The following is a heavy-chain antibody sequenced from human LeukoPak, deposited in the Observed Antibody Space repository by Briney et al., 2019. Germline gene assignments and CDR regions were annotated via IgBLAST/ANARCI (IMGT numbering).Heavy chain of an antibody. CDR1: GYSFTSYW. Sequence: GESLKISCKGSGYSFTSYWIGWVCQMPGKGLEWMGIIYPGDSDTRYSPSFQGQVTISADKSISTAYLQWSSLKASDTAMYYCARRGYRSGGSCYKIGDYWGQGTLVTVSS. J-gene: IGHJ4*02. CDR3: ARRGYRSGGSCYKIGDY. V-gene: IGHV5-51*01. CDR2: IYPGDSDT. D-gene: IGHD2-15*01.